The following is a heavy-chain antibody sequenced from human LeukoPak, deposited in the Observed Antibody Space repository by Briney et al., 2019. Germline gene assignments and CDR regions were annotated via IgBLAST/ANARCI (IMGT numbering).Heavy chain of an antibody. CDR2: ISSSSSYI. V-gene: IGHV3-21*01. CDR3: ARDNFTMVRGVSDY. Sequence: GGSLRLSRAASGFTFSSYSMNWVRQAPGKGLEWVSSISSSSSYIYYADSVKGRFTISRDNAKNSLYLQMNSLRAEDTAVYYCARDNFTMVRGVSDYWGQGTLVTVSS. D-gene: IGHD3-10*01. CDR1: GFTFSSYS. J-gene: IGHJ4*02.